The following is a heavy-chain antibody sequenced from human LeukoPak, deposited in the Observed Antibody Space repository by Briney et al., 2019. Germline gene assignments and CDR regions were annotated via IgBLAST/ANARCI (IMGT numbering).Heavy chain of an antibody. CDR2: IIPIFGTA. CDR1: VGTFSSYA. V-gene: IGHV1-69*01. CDR3: ARVSRYYFDY. Sequence: GSSVKVSCKASVGTFSSYAISWVRQAPGQGLEWMGGIIPIFGTANYAQKFQGSVTIIADESTSTAYMELSSLRSEDTAVYYCARVSRYYFDYWGQGTLVTVSS. J-gene: IGHJ4*02.